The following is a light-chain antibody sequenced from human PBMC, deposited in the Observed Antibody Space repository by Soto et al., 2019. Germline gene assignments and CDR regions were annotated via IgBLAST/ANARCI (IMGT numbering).Light chain of an antibody. CDR3: QQSYRTLT. CDR2: AAS. Sequence: DIQMTQAPSSLSASVGARVTITCRASQSSSSYLNWYQQKPGKAPKLLIYAASSLQSGVPSRFSGSGSGTDFTITISSLQHEDFATYYCQQSYRTLTFGGGTKVDI. CDR1: QSSSSY. J-gene: IGKJ4*01. V-gene: IGKV1-39*01.